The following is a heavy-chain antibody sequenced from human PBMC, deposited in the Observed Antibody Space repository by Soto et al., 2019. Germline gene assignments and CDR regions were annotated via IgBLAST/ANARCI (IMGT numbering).Heavy chain of an antibody. CDR1: GYTFTSYY. J-gene: IGHJ4*02. V-gene: IGHV1-46*01. D-gene: IGHD3-10*01. CDR3: ARDFAITMVRGVHQAKYYFDY. CDR2: INPSGGST. Sequence: ASVKVSCKASGYTFTSYYMHWVRQAPGQGLEWMGIINPSGGSTSYAQKFQGRVTMTRDTSTSTVYMELSSLRSEDTAVYYCARDFAITMVRGVHQAKYYFDYWGQGTLVTAPQ.